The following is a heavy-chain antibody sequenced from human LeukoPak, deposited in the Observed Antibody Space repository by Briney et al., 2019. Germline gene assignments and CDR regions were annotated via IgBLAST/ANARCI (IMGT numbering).Heavy chain of an antibody. CDR3: AKDIWDDYGVPGYFDY. V-gene: IGHV3-9*01. CDR1: GFTFDDYA. CDR2: ISWNSGSI. Sequence: GGSLRLSCAASGFTFDDYAMHWVRQAPGKGLEWVSGISWNSGSIGYADSVKGRFTISRDNAKNSLYLQMNSLRAEDTALYYCAKDIWDDYGVPGYFDYWGQGTLVAVSS. D-gene: IGHD4-17*01. J-gene: IGHJ4*02.